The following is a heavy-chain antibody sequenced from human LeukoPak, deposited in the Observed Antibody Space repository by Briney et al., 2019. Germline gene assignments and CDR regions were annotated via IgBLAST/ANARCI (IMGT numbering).Heavy chain of an antibody. CDR3: ARDQGIAAAGTNLDAFDI. V-gene: IGHV3-7*01. CDR2: IKQDGSEK. D-gene: IGHD6-13*01. CDR1: GFTFSSYW. J-gene: IGHJ3*02. Sequence: GGSLRLSCAASGFTFSSYWMSWVRQAPGKGLEWVANIKQDGSEKYYVDSVKGRFTISRDNAKNSLYLQMTSLRAEDTAVYYCARDQGIAAAGTNLDAFDIWGQGTMVTVSS.